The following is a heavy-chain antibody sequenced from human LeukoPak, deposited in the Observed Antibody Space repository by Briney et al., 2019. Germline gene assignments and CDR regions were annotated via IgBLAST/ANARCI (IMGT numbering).Heavy chain of an antibody. CDR2: ISSSSSYI. CDR3: ARDRDLYFDY. CDR1: GFTFSSYT. J-gene: IGHJ4*02. Sequence: GGSLRLSCAASGFTFSSYTMNWVRQAPGKGLEWVSSISSSSSYIYYADSVKGRFTISRDNAKNSLYLQMNSLRAEDTAVYYCARDRDLYFDYWGQGTLITVSS. V-gene: IGHV3-21*01. D-gene: IGHD3-10*01.